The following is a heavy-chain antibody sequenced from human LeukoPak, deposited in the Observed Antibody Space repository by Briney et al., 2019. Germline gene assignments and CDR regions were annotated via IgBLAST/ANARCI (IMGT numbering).Heavy chain of an antibody. Sequence: QPGGSLRLSCAASGFTFSSYAMNWVRQAPGKGLEWVSGISNSGGSTYYADSVKGRFTISRDNSKNTLYLQMNTLRAEDTAVYYCGKHDSSSDYWGQGTLVTVSS. J-gene: IGHJ4*02. CDR3: GKHDSSSDY. CDR1: GFTFSSYA. V-gene: IGHV3-23*01. D-gene: IGHD3-22*01. CDR2: ISNSGGST.